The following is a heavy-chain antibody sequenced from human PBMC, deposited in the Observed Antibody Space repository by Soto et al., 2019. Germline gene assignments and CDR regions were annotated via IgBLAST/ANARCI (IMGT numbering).Heavy chain of an antibody. Sequence: PSETLSLTCAVYGGSFSGYYWSWIRQPPGKGLEWIGEINHSGSTNYNPSLKSRVTISVDTSKNQFSLKLSSVTAADTAVYYCATLIAAAGTGYYYMDLWGKGNTGHRLL. CDR3: ATLIAAAGTGYYYMDL. V-gene: IGHV4-34*01. J-gene: IGHJ6*03. CDR2: INHSGST. D-gene: IGHD6-13*01. CDR1: GGSFSGYY.